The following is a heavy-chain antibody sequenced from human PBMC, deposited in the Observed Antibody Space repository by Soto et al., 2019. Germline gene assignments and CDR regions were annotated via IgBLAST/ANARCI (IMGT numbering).Heavy chain of an antibody. CDR3: ARAGTYYDFWSASPRRNYYYYYGMDV. V-gene: IGHV1-24*01. J-gene: IGHJ6*02. CDR2: FDPEDGET. Sequence: ASVKVSCKVSGYTLTESSMHWVRQAPGKGLEWMGGFDPEDGETIYAQKFQGRVTITADESTSTAYMELSSLRSEDTAVYYCARAGTYYDFWSASPRRNYYYYYGMDVWGQGTTVTVSS. CDR1: GYTLTESS. D-gene: IGHD3-3*01.